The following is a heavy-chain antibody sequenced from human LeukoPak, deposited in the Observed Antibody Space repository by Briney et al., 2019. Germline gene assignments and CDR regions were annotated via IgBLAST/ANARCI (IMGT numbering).Heavy chain of an antibody. V-gene: IGHV3-7*01. CDR1: GFTFSSYW. D-gene: IGHD1-26*01. CDR2: IQRGGSES. J-gene: IGHJ4*02. CDR3: ARVGTWELQRVFDY. Sequence: GGSLRLSCAASGFTFSSYWMSWVRQAPGKGLEWVANIQRGGSESYYVDSVKGRFTISRENAKNSLYLQMDSLGVEDTAVYYCARVGTWELQRVFDYWGQGTPVIVSS.